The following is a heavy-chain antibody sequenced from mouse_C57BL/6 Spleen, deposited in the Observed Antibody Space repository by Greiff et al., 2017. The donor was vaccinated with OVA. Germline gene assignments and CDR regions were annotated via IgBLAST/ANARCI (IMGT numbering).Heavy chain of an antibody. CDR2: ISDGGSYT. Sequence: DVKLVESGGGLVKPGGSLKLSCAASGFTFSSYAMSWVRQTPEKRLEWVATISDGGSYTYYPDNVKGRFTISRDNAKNNLYLQMSHLKSEDTAMYYCARDRAARSLFDYWGQGTTLTVSS. CDR1: GFTFSSYA. J-gene: IGHJ2*01. V-gene: IGHV5-4*01. D-gene: IGHD6-1*01. CDR3: ARDRAARSLFDY.